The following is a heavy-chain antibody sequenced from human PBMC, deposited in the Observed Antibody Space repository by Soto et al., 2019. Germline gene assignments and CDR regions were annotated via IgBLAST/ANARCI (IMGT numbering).Heavy chain of an antibody. CDR1: GFNFTSSA. J-gene: IGHJ2*01. CDR2: IVVGSGNT. Sequence: QMQLVQSGPEVKKPGTSVKVSCKASGFNFTSSAMQWVRQARGQRLEWIGWIVVGSGNTNYAQKFQERVTITRDMSTSTAYMELSSLRSEDTAVYYCAAGSKEYNWYFDLWGRGTLVTVSS. D-gene: IGHD5-12*01. V-gene: IGHV1-58*02. CDR3: AAGSKEYNWYFDL.